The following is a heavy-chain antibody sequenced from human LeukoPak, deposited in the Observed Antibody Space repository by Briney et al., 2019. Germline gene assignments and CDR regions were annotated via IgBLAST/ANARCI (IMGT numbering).Heavy chain of an antibody. V-gene: IGHV6-1*01. CDR3: ARRYCSGGSCYIDY. Sequence: SQTLSHTCAISGDSVSSNSAAWNWIRQSPSRGLEWLGRTYYRSKWYNDYAVSVKSRITINPDTSKNQFSLQLNSVTPADTAVYYCARRYCSGGSCYIDYWGQGTLVTVSS. J-gene: IGHJ4*02. D-gene: IGHD2-15*01. CDR1: GDSVSSNSAA. CDR2: TYYRSKWYN.